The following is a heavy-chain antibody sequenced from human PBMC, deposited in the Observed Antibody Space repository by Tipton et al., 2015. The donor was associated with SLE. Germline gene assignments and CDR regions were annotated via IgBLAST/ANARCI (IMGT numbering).Heavy chain of an antibody. CDR2: IYYSGST. Sequence: TLSLTCTVSGGSISSGSYYWGWIRQPPGKGLEWIGSIYYSGSTYYNPSLKSRVTISVDTSKNQFSLKLSSVTAADTAVYYCARHIAVAGTYYYYYGMDVWGQGTTVTVSS. D-gene: IGHD6-19*01. CDR3: ARHIAVAGTYYYYYGMDV. V-gene: IGHV4-39*01. J-gene: IGHJ6*02. CDR1: GGSISSGSYY.